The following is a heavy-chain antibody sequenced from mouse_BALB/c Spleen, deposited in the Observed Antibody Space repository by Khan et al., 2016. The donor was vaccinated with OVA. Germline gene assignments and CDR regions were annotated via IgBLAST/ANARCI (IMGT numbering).Heavy chain of an antibody. CDR3: ARWFDGYSSLYAMDY. V-gene: IGHV2-6*02. J-gene: IGHJ4*01. CDR1: GFSLTTYG. Sequence: QVQLKQSGPGLVAPSQSLSITCTVSGFSLTTYGVHWVRQPPGKGLEWLVVIWSDGSTNYNSVLKSRLSISKDNSKSQVFLKMNSPQTDDTAMYYCARWFDGYSSLYAMDYWGQGTSVTVSS. CDR2: IWSDGST. D-gene: IGHD2-3*01.